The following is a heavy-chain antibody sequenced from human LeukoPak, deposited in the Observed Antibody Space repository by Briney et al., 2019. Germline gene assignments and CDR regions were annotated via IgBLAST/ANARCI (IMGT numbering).Heavy chain of an antibody. V-gene: IGHV4-34*01. CDR1: GGSFGGYY. CDR3: ARGPTIVATSGIKYYFDY. D-gene: IGHD5-12*01. J-gene: IGHJ4*02. CDR2: INHSGST. Sequence: PSETLSLTCAVYGGSFGGYYWSWIRQPPGKGLEWNGEINHSGSTNYNPSLKSRVTISVDTSKNQFSLKLSSVTAADTAVYYCARGPTIVATSGIKYYFDYWGQGTLVTVSS.